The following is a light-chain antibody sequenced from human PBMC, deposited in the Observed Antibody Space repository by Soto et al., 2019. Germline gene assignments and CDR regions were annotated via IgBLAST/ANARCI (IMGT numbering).Light chain of an antibody. CDR3: QQYASSPQT. V-gene: IGKV3-20*01. Sequence: EIVLTQSPGVLSLSVGERATLSCRASQTVKSSCLAWYQQKPGQAPRLLIYDASTRAAGIPDRFSASGSETDFTLIIIRLEPKDFAVYSWQQYASSPQTFGQGTKVDIK. CDR2: DAS. J-gene: IGKJ1*01. CDR1: QTVKSSC.